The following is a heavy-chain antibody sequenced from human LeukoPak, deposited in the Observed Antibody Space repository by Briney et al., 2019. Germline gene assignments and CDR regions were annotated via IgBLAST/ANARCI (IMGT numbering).Heavy chain of an antibody. V-gene: IGHV1-2*02. J-gene: IGHJ4*02. D-gene: IGHD4-17*01. CDR3: ARDPDGDFFDY. CDR1: GYTFTGYY. Sequence: ASVKVSCKASGYTFTGYYMHWVRQAPGQGVEWMGWINPNSGGTNYAQKFQGRVTMTRDTSISTAYMELSRLRSDDAAVYYCARDPDGDFFDYWGQGTLVTVSS. CDR2: INPNSGGT.